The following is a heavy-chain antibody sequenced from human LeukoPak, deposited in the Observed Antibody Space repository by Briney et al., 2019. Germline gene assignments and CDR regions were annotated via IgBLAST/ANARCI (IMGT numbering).Heavy chain of an antibody. J-gene: IGHJ4*02. CDR2: LSGSGDSS. V-gene: IGHV3-23*01. CDR1: GCTFSSYA. CDR3: ARDGILDY. D-gene: IGHD1-14*01. Sequence: GGSLRLSCAASGCTFSSYAINWVRQAPGKGLEWLSVLSGSGDSSYYADSVKGRFTIFRDNSKKTLFLQMNSLRAEDTAVYYCARDGILDYWGQGTLVTVSS.